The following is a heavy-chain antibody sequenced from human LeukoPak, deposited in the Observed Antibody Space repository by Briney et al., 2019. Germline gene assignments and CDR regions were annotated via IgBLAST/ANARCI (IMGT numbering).Heavy chain of an antibody. J-gene: IGHJ4*02. CDR2: ISYDGSNK. V-gene: IGHV3-30*18. CDR3: AKDASFGELPNLFDY. Sequence: GGSLRLSCAASGFTFSSYGMHWVRQAPGKGLEWVAVISYDGSNKYYADSVKGRFTISRDNSKNTLYLQMNSLRAEDTAVYCCAKDASFGELPNLFDYWGQGTLVTVSS. CDR1: GFTFSSYG. D-gene: IGHD3-10*01.